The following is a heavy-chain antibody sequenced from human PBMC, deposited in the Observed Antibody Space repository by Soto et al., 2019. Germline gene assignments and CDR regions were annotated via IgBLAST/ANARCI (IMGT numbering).Heavy chain of an antibody. Sequence: SETLSLTCTVSGGSISSGDYYWSWIRQPPGKGLEWIGYIYYSGSTYYNPSLKSRVTISVDTSKNQLSLRLSSVTAADTAVYYCARAFDDSSGYYGGLGYWGQGTLVTVSS. CDR1: GGSISSGDYY. J-gene: IGHJ4*02. V-gene: IGHV4-30-4*01. CDR3: ARAFDDSSGYYGGLGY. CDR2: IYYSGST. D-gene: IGHD3-22*01.